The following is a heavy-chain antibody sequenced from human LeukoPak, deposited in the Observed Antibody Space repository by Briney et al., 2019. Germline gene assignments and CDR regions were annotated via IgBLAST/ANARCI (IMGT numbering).Heavy chain of an antibody. J-gene: IGHJ4*02. CDR2: ISYDGSNK. V-gene: IGHV3-30*03. Sequence: GGSLRLSCAASGFTFSRFWMHWVRQAPGKGLEWVAVISYDGSNKYYADSVKGRFTISRDNSKNTLYLQMNSLRAEDTAVYYCARDFRADTAMVPGYWGQGTLVTVSS. D-gene: IGHD5-18*01. CDR3: ARDFRADTAMVPGY. CDR1: GFTFSRFW.